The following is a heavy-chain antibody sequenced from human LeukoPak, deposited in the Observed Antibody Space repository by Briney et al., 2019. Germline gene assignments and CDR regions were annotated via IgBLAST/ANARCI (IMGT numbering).Heavy chain of an antibody. D-gene: IGHD2-2*02. V-gene: IGHV5-51*01. CDR2: IYPGDSDT. Sequence: ASVKVSCKASGYTFTSYGISWVRQMPGKGLEWMGIIYPGDSDTRYSPSFQGQVTISADKSISTAYLQWSSLKASDTAMYYCALCYTSPEWFDPWGQGTLVTVSS. J-gene: IGHJ5*02. CDR1: GYTFTSYG. CDR3: ALCYTSPEWFDP.